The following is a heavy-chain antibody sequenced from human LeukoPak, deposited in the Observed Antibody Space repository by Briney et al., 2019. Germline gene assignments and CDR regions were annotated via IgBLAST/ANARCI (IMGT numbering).Heavy chain of an antibody. CDR3: ARKLWHRNDC. CDR1: GFTFNSYA. V-gene: IGHV3-23*01. D-gene: IGHD3-16*01. Sequence: GGSLRLSCAASGFTFNSYAMSWVRQAPGKGLEWVSTISGGDNNTYYADSVKGRFTISRDNSKNTVYLQMNSLRAEDTAVYYCARKLWHRNDCWGQGTLVTVSS. CDR2: ISGGDNNT. J-gene: IGHJ4*02.